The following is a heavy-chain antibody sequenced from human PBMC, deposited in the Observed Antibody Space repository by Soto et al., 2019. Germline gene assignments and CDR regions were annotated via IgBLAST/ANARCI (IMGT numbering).Heavy chain of an antibody. Sequence: QVQLVQSGAEVKKPGSSVRVSCKASGDTFTFYSINWVRQAPGLGLEWMGRINPILSMSNYAQRFQGRVTMPADKSPSTAYMELSSLRSEDTAMYYCASSYGSGYRAFDYWGEGALVTVSS. CDR1: GDTFTFYS. CDR2: INPILSMS. V-gene: IGHV1-69*02. J-gene: IGHJ4*02. CDR3: ASSYGSGYRAFDY. D-gene: IGHD3-10*01.